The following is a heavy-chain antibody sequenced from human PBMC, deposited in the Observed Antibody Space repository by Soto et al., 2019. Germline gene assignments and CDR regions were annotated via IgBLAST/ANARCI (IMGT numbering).Heavy chain of an antibody. D-gene: IGHD6-19*01. CDR2: IYYSGST. CDR3: ARVGGSGWNFAS. J-gene: IGHJ4*02. Sequence: PSETLSLTCTVSGGSISSYYWSWIRQPPGKGLEWIGYIYYSGSTNYNPSLKSRVTISVDTSKNQFSLKLSSVTAADTAIYYCARVGGSGWNFASWGQGILVTVSS. V-gene: IGHV4-59*01. CDR1: GGSISSYY.